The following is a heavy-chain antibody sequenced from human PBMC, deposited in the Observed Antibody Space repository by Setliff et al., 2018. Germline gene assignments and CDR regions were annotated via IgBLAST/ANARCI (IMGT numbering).Heavy chain of an antibody. D-gene: IGHD2-21*02. CDR3: AGAKHVGTVLHYY. V-gene: IGHV4-39*07. CDR1: GGSVSSTSHY. Sequence: SETLSLTCNVSGGSVSSTSHYWGWIRQPPGKGMEWIGESNHGGSTSYHPSLKSRLTMSVDTSKNQFSLKLTSVTAADTAVYYCAGAKHVGTVLHYYWGQGTLVTVSS. J-gene: IGHJ4*02. CDR2: SNHGGST.